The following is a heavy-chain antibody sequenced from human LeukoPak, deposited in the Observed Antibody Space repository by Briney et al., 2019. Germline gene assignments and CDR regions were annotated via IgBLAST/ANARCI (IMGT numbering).Heavy chain of an antibody. Sequence: SETLSLTCAVYGGSFSGYYWSWIRQPPGKGLEWIGEINHSGSTYYNPSLKSRVTISVDTSKNQFSLKLSSVTAADTAVYYCARELLLWFGEPVPNWFDPWGQGTLVTVSS. CDR3: ARELLLWFGEPVPNWFDP. J-gene: IGHJ5*02. V-gene: IGHV4-34*01. CDR1: GGSFSGYY. CDR2: INHSGST. D-gene: IGHD3-10*01.